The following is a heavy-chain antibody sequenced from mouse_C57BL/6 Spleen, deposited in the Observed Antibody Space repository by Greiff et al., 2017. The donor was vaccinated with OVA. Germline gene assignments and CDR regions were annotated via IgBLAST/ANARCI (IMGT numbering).Heavy chain of an antibody. CDR3: AREDGYDWFAY. CDR1: GYAFSSSW. V-gene: IGHV1-82*01. Sequence: QVQLQQSGPELVKPGASVKISCKASGYAFSSSWMNWVKQRPGKGLEWIGRIYPGDGDTNYNGKFKGKATLTADKSSSTAYMQLSSLTSEDSAVYFCAREDGYDWFAYWGQGTLVTVSA. CDR2: IYPGDGDT. J-gene: IGHJ3*01. D-gene: IGHD2-2*01.